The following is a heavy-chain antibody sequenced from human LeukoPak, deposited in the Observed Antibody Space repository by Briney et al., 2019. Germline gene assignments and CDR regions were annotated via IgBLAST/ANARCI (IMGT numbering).Heavy chain of an antibody. CDR3: ARDRRYCSNGICSYYYMDV. D-gene: IGHD2-8*01. CDR1: GGSISSSSYY. CDR2: IYTSGST. V-gene: IGHV4-61*02. J-gene: IGHJ6*03. Sequence: PSETLSLTCTVSGGSISSSSYYWNWIRQPAGKELEWIGRIYTSGSTNYNPSLKSRVTISIDTSKNQFSLKLSSVTAADTAVYYCARDRRYCSNGICSYYYMDVWGKGTTVTVSS.